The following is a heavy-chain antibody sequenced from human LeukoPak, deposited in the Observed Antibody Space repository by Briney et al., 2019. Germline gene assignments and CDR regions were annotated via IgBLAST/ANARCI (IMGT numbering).Heavy chain of an antibody. V-gene: IGHV3-53*01. CDR2: IYSDGST. J-gene: IGHJ4*02. D-gene: IGHD3-22*01. CDR1: GFTVTNNF. Sequence: GGSLRLSCAASGFTVTNNFMSWVRQAPGKGLEWVSIIYSDGSTYYADSVKGRFTISRDNSKNTLFLQMNSLRAEDTAVYYCAKGRMIVVVIPYDYWGQGTLVTVSS. CDR3: AKGRMIVVVIPYDY.